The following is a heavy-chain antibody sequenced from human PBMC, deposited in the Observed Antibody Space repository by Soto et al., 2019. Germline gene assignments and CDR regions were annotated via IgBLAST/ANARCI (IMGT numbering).Heavy chain of an antibody. CDR2: IDPNSGDT. V-gene: IGHV1-2*06. CDR3: ARALQGLMSTYFDF. J-gene: IGHJ4*02. D-gene: IGHD2-21*01. CDR1: GYNFRGYY. Sequence: QAQLMQSGAEVRKPGTSVKVSCETSGYNFRGYYVHWVRQAPGHGLQWLGRIDPNSGDTDYAQTFQGRIAVSRDTSLASVYMDLIRLTSHDTAVYFCARALQGLMSTYFDFWGQGTPVVVSS.